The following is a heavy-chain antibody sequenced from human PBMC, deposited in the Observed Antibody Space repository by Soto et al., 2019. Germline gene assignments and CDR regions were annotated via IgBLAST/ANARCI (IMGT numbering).Heavy chain of an antibody. Sequence: SETLSLTCAVSGYSISSGYYWGWIRQTPGRGLEWIASIYHSGSTYYNPSLKSRVTISVDTSKNQFSLKLTSVTAADTAVYYCARGAATVTPGWFDPWGQGIMVTVSS. CDR2: IYHSGST. D-gene: IGHD4-17*01. CDR3: ARGAATVTPGWFDP. J-gene: IGHJ5*02. CDR1: GYSISSGYY. V-gene: IGHV4-38-2*01.